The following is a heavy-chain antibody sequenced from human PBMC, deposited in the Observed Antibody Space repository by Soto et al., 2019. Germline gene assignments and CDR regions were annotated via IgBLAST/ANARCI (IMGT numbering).Heavy chain of an antibody. Sequence: ASVKVSCKASGYTFTCYYMHWVRQAPGQGLEWMGWINPNSGGTNYAQKFQGWVTMTRDTSISTAYMELSRLRSDDTAVYYCARIGGVGATGDYWGQGTLVTVSS. D-gene: IGHD1-26*01. CDR3: ARIGGVGATGDY. J-gene: IGHJ4*02. CDR2: INPNSGGT. CDR1: GYTFTCYY. V-gene: IGHV1-2*04.